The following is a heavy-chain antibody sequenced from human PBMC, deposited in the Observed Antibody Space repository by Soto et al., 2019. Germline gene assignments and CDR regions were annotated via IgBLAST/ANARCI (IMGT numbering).Heavy chain of an antibody. CDR1: GFTFSSYS. D-gene: IGHD2-2*01. J-gene: IGHJ6*01. Sequence: EVQLVESGGGLVKPGGSLRLACAASGFTFSSYSMNWVRQAPGKGLEWVSSIRSSSSYIYYADSVKGRFTISRDNAKNSLYLQMKSLRSEDTALYYCARGFGVVVPAAPPYYYYYGMDVWGQGSTVTVSS. CDR2: IRSSSSYI. CDR3: ARGFGVVVPAAPPYYYYYGMDV. V-gene: IGHV3-21*01.